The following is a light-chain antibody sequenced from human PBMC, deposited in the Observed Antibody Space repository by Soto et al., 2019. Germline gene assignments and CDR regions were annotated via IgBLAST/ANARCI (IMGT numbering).Light chain of an antibody. CDR3: MQALQTLST. CDR1: QSLLHSNGYNY. Sequence: DMVMTQSPLFLPVSPGERAGISCRASQSLLHSNGYNYLDWYLQKSGQSPQLLIYLGSNRASGVPDRFSGSGSGTDFTLKISRVEAEDVGVYYCMQALQTLSTFGQGTKVDIK. CDR2: LGS. V-gene: IGKV2-28*01. J-gene: IGKJ1*01.